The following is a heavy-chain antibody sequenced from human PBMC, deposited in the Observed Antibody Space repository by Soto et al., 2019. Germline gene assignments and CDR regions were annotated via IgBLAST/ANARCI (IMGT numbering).Heavy chain of an antibody. CDR3: ARDLPSWYLPY. V-gene: IGHV4-4*07. J-gene: IGHJ4*02. CDR1: GGSSSRYY. D-gene: IGHD6-13*01. Sequence: SETRSLTCTVCGGSSSRYYWSWIRQPAGKGLEWIGRIYTSGSTNYNPSLKSRVTMSVDTSKNQFSLKLSSVTAADTAVYYCARDLPSWYLPYWGQGTLVTVSS. CDR2: IYTSGST.